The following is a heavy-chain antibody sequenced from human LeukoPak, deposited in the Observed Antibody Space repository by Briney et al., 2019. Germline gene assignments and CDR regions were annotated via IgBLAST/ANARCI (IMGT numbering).Heavy chain of an antibody. D-gene: IGHD6-19*01. J-gene: IGHJ1*01. CDR3: ARDGIAVAGNAEYFQH. Sequence: GRSLRLSCAASGFTSDDYAMHWVRQVPGKGLEWVSGISWNSVSLGYADSVKGRFTISRDNAKNSLYLQMNSLRAEDTAVYYCARDGIAVAGNAEYFQHWGQGTLVTVSS. CDR2: ISWNSVSL. CDR1: GFTSDDYA. V-gene: IGHV3-9*02.